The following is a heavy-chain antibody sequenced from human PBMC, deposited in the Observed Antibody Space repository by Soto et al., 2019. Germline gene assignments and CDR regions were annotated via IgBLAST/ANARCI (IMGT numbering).Heavy chain of an antibody. CDR1: GGSISSYY. V-gene: IGHV4-59*01. CDR3: ARDPGSWYFDS. J-gene: IGHJ4*02. CDR2: VYYSGST. Sequence: PSETLSLTCTVSGGSISSYYWSWIRQPPGKGLELIGYVYYSGSTNYNPSLRSRVNISVDTSKNQLSLKMSSVTAADTAVYYCARDPGSWYFDSWGQGILVTSPQ. D-gene: IGHD3-10*01.